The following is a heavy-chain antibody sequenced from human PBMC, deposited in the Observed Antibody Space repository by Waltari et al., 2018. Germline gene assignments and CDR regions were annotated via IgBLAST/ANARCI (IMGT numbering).Heavy chain of an antibody. CDR1: GGSISSSSYY. J-gene: IGHJ3*02. Sequence: QLQLQESGPGLVKPSETLSLTCTVSGGSISSSSYYWGWIRQPPGKGLEWIGGIYYSGSTYCNPSIKSRVTRSVDTSKNQFSLKLRSGTAADTAVYYCARRVLRYVDWLSTDACDIWGQGTMVTVSS. V-gene: IGHV4-39*01. CDR3: ARRVLRYVDWLSTDACDI. D-gene: IGHD3-9*01. CDR2: IYYSGST.